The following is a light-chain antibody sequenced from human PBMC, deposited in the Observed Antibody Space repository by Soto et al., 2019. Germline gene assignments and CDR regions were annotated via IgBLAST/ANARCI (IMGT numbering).Light chain of an antibody. CDR2: DVS. CDR1: QSISLW. CDR3: QQYNSYSWT. J-gene: IGKJ1*01. Sequence: DIQMTQSPSTLSAFFLDSVTITCRASQSISLWLAWYQQKPGKAPRLLIYDVSTLESGVPSRFSGSGSGTEFSLAIKSLEPDDFATYYCQQYNSYSWTFGQGTKVDIK. V-gene: IGKV1-5*01.